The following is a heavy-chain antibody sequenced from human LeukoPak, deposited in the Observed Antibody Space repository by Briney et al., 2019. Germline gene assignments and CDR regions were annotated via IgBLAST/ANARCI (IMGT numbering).Heavy chain of an antibody. CDR1: GGSISSGSYY. CDR2: IYTSGST. V-gene: IGHV4-61*02. Sequence: PSQTLSLTCTVSGGSISSGSYYWSWIRQPAGKGLEWIGRIYTSGSTNYNPSLKSRVIISVDTSKNQFSLKMTSVTAADTAVYHCARDEYYYDSSGYYGSYYYYMDVWGKGTTVTVSS. J-gene: IGHJ6*03. D-gene: IGHD3-22*01. CDR3: ARDEYYYDSSGYYGSYYYYMDV.